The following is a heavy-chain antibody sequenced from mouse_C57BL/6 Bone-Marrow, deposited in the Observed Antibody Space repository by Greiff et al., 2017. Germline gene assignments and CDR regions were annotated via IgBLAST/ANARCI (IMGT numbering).Heavy chain of an antibody. CDR1: GYTFTSYW. CDR3: ARWYSGSSYGFAY. CDR2: IDPSDSYT. V-gene: IGHV1-69*01. J-gene: IGHJ3*01. Sequence: QVQLQQPGAELVMPGASVKLSCKASGYTFTSYWMHWVKQRPGQGLEWIGEIDPSDSYTNYNQKFKGKSTLTVDKSSSTAHMQLSGLTSEDSAVYSCARWYSGSSYGFAYWGQGTLFTVSA. D-gene: IGHD1-1*01.